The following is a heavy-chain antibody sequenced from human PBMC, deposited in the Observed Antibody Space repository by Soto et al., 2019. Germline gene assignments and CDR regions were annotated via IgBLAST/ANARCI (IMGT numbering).Heavy chain of an antibody. CDR1: GFSLSSTRVA. Sequence: QITLKESGPTLVKPTQTLTLTCTFSGFSLSSTRVAVGWIRQPPGKALEWLALIYWDDDKRYSPFLKSRLTIPNNTSXNQVVLTMTNMDPVDTATYYCAHSVVAGLGYYFDYWGQGTLVTVSS. J-gene: IGHJ4*02. V-gene: IGHV2-5*02. D-gene: IGHD6-19*01. CDR3: AHSVVAGLGYYFDY. CDR2: IYWDDDK.